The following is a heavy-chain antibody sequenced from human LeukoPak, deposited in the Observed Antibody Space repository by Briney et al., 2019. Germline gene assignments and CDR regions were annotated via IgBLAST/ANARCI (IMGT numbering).Heavy chain of an antibody. CDR2: IWYDGSNK. D-gene: IGHD3-10*01. Sequence: AGVTLRLSCLAYGLTFSNYGMDWVRQAPGKGVEWMAGIWYDGSNKNYVDSVKGRFTISRDNSKNTLYLQMNSLRAEDTAVYFCANSRGYGSGDLWGQGTLVTVSS. CDR3: ANSRGYGSGDL. CDR1: GLTFSNYG. J-gene: IGHJ4*02. V-gene: IGHV3-33*06.